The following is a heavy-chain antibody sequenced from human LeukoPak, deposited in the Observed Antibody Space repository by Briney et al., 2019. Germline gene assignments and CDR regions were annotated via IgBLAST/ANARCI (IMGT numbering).Heavy chain of an antibody. J-gene: IGHJ3*02. D-gene: IGHD3-9*01. CDR1: GFTVSRNY. CDR2: IYSGGTT. Sequence: GGSLRLSCGAFGFTVSRNYMTWVRQAPGKGLEWVSVIYSGGTTHYGDSVKGRFTISRDSSQNTMYLQMNNLKAEDTTVYYCARGYFDSNTYFHAFDIWGHGTMVTVSS. CDR3: ARGYFDSNTYFHAFDI. V-gene: IGHV3-66*02.